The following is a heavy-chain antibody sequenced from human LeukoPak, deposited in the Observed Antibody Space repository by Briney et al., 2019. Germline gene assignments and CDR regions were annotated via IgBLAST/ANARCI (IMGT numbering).Heavy chain of an antibody. CDR1: GDSTSSYY. Sequence: NTSETLSLTCTVSGDSTSSYYWSWIRQPPGKGLEWIGYIYYSGTTNYNPSLKSRVTISVDTSKNQFSLKLSSVTAADTAVYYCACGSGTLQGYGMDVWGQGTTVTVSS. D-gene: IGHD3-10*01. CDR3: ACGSGTLQGYGMDV. CDR2: IYYSGTT. J-gene: IGHJ6*02. V-gene: IGHV4-59*01.